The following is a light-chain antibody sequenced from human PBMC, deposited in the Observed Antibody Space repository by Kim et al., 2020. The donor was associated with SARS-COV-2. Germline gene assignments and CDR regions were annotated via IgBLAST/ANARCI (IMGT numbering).Light chain of an antibody. CDR3: QQYDSSVWT. Sequence: SPGEGATLSGRASRSVNGRCLAWYQQKPGQAPRLLIYGASTRATGIPDRFSGSGSGTDFTLTISRLEPEDFAMYYCQQYDSSVWTFGQGTKVDIK. V-gene: IGKV3-20*01. J-gene: IGKJ1*01. CDR1: RSVNGRC. CDR2: GAS.